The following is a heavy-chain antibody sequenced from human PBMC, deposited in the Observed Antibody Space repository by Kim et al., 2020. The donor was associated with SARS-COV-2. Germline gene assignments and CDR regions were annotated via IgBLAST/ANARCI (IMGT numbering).Heavy chain of an antibody. J-gene: IGHJ6*02. CDR2: INHSGST. Sequence: SETLSLTCAVYGGSVSGYYWSWIRQPPGQGLEWLGEINHSGSTNYNPSLKSRVTISVDTSKNLFSLPLSSVTAADTAVYYCARGRQRYFYYYYGMDVWG. CDR3: ARGRQRYFYYYYGMDV. D-gene: IGHD1-1*01. CDR1: GGSVSGYY. V-gene: IGHV4-34*01.